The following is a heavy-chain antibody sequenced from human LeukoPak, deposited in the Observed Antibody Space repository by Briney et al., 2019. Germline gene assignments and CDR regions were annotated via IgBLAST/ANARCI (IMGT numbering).Heavy chain of an antibody. Sequence: GGSLRLSCAASGFTFSSYAMHWVRQAPGKGLEWVAVTSYDGSNKYYADSVKGRFTISRDNSKNTLYLQMNSLRAEDTAVYYCARDGPYSSGWYFDYWGQGTLVTVSS. CDR1: GFTFSSYA. J-gene: IGHJ4*02. CDR3: ARDGPYSSGWYFDY. V-gene: IGHV3-30-3*01. CDR2: TSYDGSNK. D-gene: IGHD6-19*01.